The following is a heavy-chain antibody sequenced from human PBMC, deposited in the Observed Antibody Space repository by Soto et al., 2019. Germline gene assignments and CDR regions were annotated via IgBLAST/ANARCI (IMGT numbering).Heavy chain of an antibody. Sequence: PGGSLRLSCAASGFTVSSNYMSWVRQAPGKGLEWVSVIYSGGSTYYADSVKGRFTISRHNSKNTLYLQMNSLRAEDTAVHYCATSAQRYSYGLVDYWGQGTLVTVSS. CDR1: GFTVSSNY. CDR2: IYSGGST. V-gene: IGHV3-53*04. D-gene: IGHD5-18*01. CDR3: ATSAQRYSYGLVDY. J-gene: IGHJ4*02.